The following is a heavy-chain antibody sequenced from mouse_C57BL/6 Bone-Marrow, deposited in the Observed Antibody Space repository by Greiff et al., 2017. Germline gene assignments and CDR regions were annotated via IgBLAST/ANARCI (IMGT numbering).Heavy chain of an antibody. CDR3: ARSYYYYAMDY. Sequence: QVQLQQSGAELVRPGASVKVSCKASGYAFTNYLIEWVKQRPGQGLEWIGVINPGSGGTTSNEKFKGKATLTADKSASTANMQLSSLPSEDSAVYFCARSYYYYAMDYWCQGTSVTVSS. J-gene: IGHJ4*01. CDR1: GYAFTNYL. V-gene: IGHV1-54*01. CDR2: INPGSGGT. D-gene: IGHD1-1*01.